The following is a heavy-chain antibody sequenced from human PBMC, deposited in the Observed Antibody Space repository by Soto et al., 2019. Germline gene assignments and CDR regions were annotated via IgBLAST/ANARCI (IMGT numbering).Heavy chain of an antibody. CDR3: GRVRVDKAEGWFDP. Sequence: GESLKISCKVSGYSFSSFWITWVRQMPGKGLEWMGRIDPSDSYANYSPSFQGHVTFSGDKSINTAYLQWSSLKASDTAMYYCGRVRVDKAEGWFDPWGQGTLVTVSS. J-gene: IGHJ5*02. V-gene: IGHV5-10-1*01. D-gene: IGHD5-18*01. CDR1: GYSFSSFW. CDR2: IDPSDSYA.